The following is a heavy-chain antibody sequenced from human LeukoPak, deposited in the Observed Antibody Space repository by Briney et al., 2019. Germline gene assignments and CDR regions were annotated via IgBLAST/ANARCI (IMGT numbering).Heavy chain of an antibody. Sequence: AGGSLRLSCAASGFTFSNYAMHWVRQPPGKGLEWVAVISYDGSNKYYADSVKGRFTISRDNSQNTLYLQMNSLRPDDTAVYYCARGSAVRWSHPSYFDYWGRGTLVTVSS. CDR2: ISYDGSNK. CDR1: GFTFSNYA. J-gene: IGHJ4*02. D-gene: IGHD4-23*01. CDR3: ARGSAVRWSHPSYFDY. V-gene: IGHV3-30*04.